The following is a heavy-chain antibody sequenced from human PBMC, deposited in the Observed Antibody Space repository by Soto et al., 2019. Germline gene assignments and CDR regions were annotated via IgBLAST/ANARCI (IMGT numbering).Heavy chain of an antibody. CDR1: GYSFTSYW. V-gene: IGHV5-51*01. CDR3: ARDRIFRFLEWWGEFDP. CDR2: IYPGDSDT. J-gene: IGHJ5*02. Sequence: GDSLKISCKGSGYSFTSYWIGSVRQMPGEGLEWMGIIYPGDSDTRYSPSFQGQVTISADKSISTAYLQWSSLKASDTAVYYCARDRIFRFLEWWGEFDPWGQGTLVSVYS. D-gene: IGHD3-3*01.